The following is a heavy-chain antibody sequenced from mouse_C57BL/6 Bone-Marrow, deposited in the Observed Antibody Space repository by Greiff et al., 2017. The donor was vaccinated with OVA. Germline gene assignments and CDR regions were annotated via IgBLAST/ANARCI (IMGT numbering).Heavy chain of an antibody. CDR2: IDPETGDT. V-gene: IGHV14-4*01. CDR3: TFIYDALYYAMDD. Sequence: VQLQQSGAELVRPGASVKLSCTASGFNIKDDYMHWVKQRPEQGLEWIGWIDPETGDTEYASKFQGKAPITADTSSNSAYLQLLSLTSEDTAVYDYTFIYDALYYAMDDWGQGTSVTVSS. J-gene: IGHJ4*01. CDR1: GFNIKDDY. D-gene: IGHD2-3*01.